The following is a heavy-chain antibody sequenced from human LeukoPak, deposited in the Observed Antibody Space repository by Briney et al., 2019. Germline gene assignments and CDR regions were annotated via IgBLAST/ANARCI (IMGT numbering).Heavy chain of an antibody. V-gene: IGHV3-48*03. J-gene: IGHJ6*04. CDR1: GFTFSSYE. D-gene: IGHD3-10*02. CDR2: ISSSGSTI. Sequence: GGSLRLSCAASGFTFSSYEMNWVRHAPGQGLEWVSYISSSGSTIYYADSVKSRFTISRDNAKNSLSLQMNSLRAEDTAVYYCAELGITMIGGVWGKGATGTISS. CDR3: AELGITMIGGV.